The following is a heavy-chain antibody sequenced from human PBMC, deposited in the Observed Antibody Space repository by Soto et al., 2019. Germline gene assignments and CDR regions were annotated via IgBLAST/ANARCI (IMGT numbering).Heavy chain of an antibody. CDR1: GGSFSGYY. V-gene: IGHV4-34*01. D-gene: IGHD6-19*01. J-gene: IGHJ6*02. Sequence: SETLSLTCAVYGGSFSGYYWSWIRQPPGKGLEWIGEINHSGSTNYNPSLKSRVTISVDTSKNQFSLKLSSVTAADTAVYYCARGGWYVYYYGMDVWGQGTTVTVSS. CDR3: ARGGWYVYYYGMDV. CDR2: INHSGST.